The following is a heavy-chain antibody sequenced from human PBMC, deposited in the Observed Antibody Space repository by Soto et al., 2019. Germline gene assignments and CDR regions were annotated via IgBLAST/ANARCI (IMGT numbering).Heavy chain of an antibody. CDR3: AKGAVTSIFAYFDY. V-gene: IGHV3-9*01. CDR2: ISWNSGNI. J-gene: IGHJ4*02. CDR1: GFTFDDYA. D-gene: IGHD3-3*01. Sequence: LRLSCAASGFTFDDYAMHWVRQVPGKGLEWVSSISWNSGNIVYADSVKGRFTISRDSANNSLYLQMNSLKTEDTALYYCAKGAVTSIFAYFDYWGQGTLVTVSS.